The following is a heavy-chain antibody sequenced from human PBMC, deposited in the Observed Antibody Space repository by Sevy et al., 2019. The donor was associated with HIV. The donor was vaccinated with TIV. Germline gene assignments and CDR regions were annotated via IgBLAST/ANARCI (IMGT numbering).Heavy chain of an antibody. CDR1: GFTFDSYW. V-gene: IGHV3-74*01. D-gene: IGHD1-26*01. CDR3: TRGDPIVPPAGYYYHMDV. J-gene: IGHJ6*03. CDR2: INSDGSST. Sequence: GGSLRLSCVASGFTFDSYWMHWVRQAPGKGLVWVSRINSDGSSTPYADSVKGRFTISRDNAKNTLYLQLNRLGAEDTAVYYVTRGDPIVPPAGYYYHMDVWGKGTTVTVSS.